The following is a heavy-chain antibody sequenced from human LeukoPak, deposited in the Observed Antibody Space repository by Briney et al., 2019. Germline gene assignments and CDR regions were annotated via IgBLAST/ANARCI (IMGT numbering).Heavy chain of an antibody. V-gene: IGHV3-23*01. CDR1: GFTFSSYA. CDR2: ISGSGGST. D-gene: IGHD2-2*01. Sequence: GGSLRLSCAASGFTFSSYAMSWVRQAPGKGLEWVSAISGSGGSTYYADSVKGRFTISRDNSKNTLYLQMNSLRAEDTAVYYCAKGRGYCSSTSCPYSLNWFDPWGQGTLVTVSS. CDR3: AKGRGYCSSTSCPYSLNWFDP. J-gene: IGHJ5*02.